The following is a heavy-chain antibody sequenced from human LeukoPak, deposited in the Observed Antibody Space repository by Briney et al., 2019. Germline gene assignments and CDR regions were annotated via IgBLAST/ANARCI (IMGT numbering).Heavy chain of an antibody. CDR3: ARAALRGTYFDY. V-gene: IGHV3-66*01. CDR1: GFTVSRNY. Sequence: GGSLRLSCAASGFTVSRNYMSWVRQAPGKGLEWVSVIYSGGSTYYADSVKGRFTIPRDNSKNTLYLQMNSLGAEDTAVYYCARAALRGTYFDYWGQGTLVTVSS. D-gene: IGHD3-10*01. J-gene: IGHJ4*02. CDR2: IYSGGST.